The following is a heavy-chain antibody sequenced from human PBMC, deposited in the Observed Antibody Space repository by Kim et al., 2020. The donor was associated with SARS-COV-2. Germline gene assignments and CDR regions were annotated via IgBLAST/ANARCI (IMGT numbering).Heavy chain of an antibody. V-gene: IGHV3-7*01. CDR3: ARETGYSYANWYFDL. D-gene: IGHD5-12*01. Sequence: GGSLRLSCAVSGFIFSNYWMSWVRQAPGKGLEWVANIKKDGIKKYYLDSVKGRFTISRDNAKNSLYLQMNFLSADDTAVYYCARETGYSYANWYFDLWGRGTLVTVSS. CDR1: GFIFSNYW. J-gene: IGHJ2*01. CDR2: IKKDGIKK.